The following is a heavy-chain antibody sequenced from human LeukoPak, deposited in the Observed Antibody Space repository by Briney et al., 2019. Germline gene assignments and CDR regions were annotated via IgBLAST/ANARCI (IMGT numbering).Heavy chain of an antibody. Sequence: SETLSLTCTVSGGSISTYYWNWIRQPPGKGLEWIGHIYHSGSTNYNPSLKSRVTISVDTSKNEFSLKLSSVTAADTAVYFCARGSYCSGGTCMFDYWGQGTLVTVPS. CDR2: IYHSGST. CDR1: GGSISTYY. D-gene: IGHD2-15*01. V-gene: IGHV4-59*01. J-gene: IGHJ4*02. CDR3: ARGSYCSGGTCMFDY.